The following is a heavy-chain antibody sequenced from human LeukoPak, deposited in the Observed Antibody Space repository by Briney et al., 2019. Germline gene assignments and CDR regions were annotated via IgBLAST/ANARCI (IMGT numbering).Heavy chain of an antibody. CDR2: IYYSGST. V-gene: IGHV4-39*07. D-gene: IGHD6-6*01. CDR3: ARALSIAARRFDY. J-gene: IGHJ4*02. Sequence: GSLRLSCAASGLTFSSHSMNWVRQPPGKGLEWIGSIYYSGSTYYNPSLKSRVTISVDTSKNQFSLKLSSVTAADTAVYYCARALSIAARRFDYWGQGTLVTVSS. CDR1: GLTFSSHSM.